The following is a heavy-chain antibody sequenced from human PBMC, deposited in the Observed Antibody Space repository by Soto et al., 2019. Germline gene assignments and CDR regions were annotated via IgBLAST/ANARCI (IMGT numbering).Heavy chain of an antibody. CDR2: ISAYNGNT. CDR1: GYTFTSYG. V-gene: IGHV1-18*04. D-gene: IGHD4-17*01. Sequence: ASVKVSCKASGYTFTSYGISWVRQAPGQGLEWMGWISAYNGNTNYAQKLQGRVTMTTDTSTSTAYMELRSLRTDDTTVYYCGRYLTVTTEYPFDYWGQGTLVTVS. J-gene: IGHJ4*02. CDR3: GRYLTVTTEYPFDY.